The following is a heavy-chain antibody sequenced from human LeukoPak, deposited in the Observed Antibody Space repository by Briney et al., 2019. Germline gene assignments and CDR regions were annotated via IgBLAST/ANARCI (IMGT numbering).Heavy chain of an antibody. CDR1: GFTVSSNY. CDR3: AKDATPGNSMWDYFDY. J-gene: IGHJ4*02. Sequence: GESLRLSCAASGFTVSSNYMSWVRQAPGEGLEWLSVIYSGGDTYYAHSVKGRLTISRDNSKNTLYLQINNLRAEDTALYYCAKDATPGNSMWDYFDYWGQGTLVTVSS. V-gene: IGHV3-66*01. CDR2: IYSGGDT. D-gene: IGHD1-7*01.